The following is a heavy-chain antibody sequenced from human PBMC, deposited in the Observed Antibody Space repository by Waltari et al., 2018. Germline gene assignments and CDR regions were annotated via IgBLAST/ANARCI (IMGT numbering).Heavy chain of an antibody. J-gene: IGHJ4*02. CDR3: ARRRGIQGLTSYFDY. V-gene: IGHV5-51*03. CDR2: IFVGDSDT. CDR1: GYAFATHW. D-gene: IGHD1-1*01. Sequence: EVQLVQSGAEVKKPGDSLKISCKGSGYAFATHWLGWVRQTPGRGLEWMGMIFVGDSDTRYSPSLQGHVTVSADKSTNTAYLQWSSLKTSDTAVYYCARRRGIQGLTSYFDYWGQGTLVTVSS.